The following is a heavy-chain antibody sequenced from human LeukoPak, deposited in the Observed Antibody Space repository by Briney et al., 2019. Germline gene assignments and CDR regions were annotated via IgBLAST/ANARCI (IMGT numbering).Heavy chain of an antibody. V-gene: IGHV3-21*01. Sequence: GGSLRLSCAASGFTFSSYSMNWVRQAPGKGLEWVSSISSSSSYIYYADSVKGRFTISRDNAKNTLYLQMNSLRAEDTAVYYCARDSYSSGHGDFQHWGQGTLVTVSS. D-gene: IGHD6-19*01. CDR1: GFTFSSYS. J-gene: IGHJ1*01. CDR3: ARDSYSSGHGDFQH. CDR2: ISSSSSYI.